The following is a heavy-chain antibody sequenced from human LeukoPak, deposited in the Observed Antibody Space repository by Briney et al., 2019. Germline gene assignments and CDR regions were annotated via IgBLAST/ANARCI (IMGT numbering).Heavy chain of an antibody. Sequence: PGASVKVSCKASGYTFTGYDINWVRQATGQGLEWMGWVNPNSGNTGYAQKFQGRVTITRNTSISTAYMELSSLRSEDTAVYYCARAGSDFWSGYYYYYYMDVWGKGTTVTVSS. J-gene: IGHJ6*03. CDR3: ARAGSDFWSGYYYYYYMDV. CDR2: VNPNSGNT. CDR1: GYTFTGYD. V-gene: IGHV1-8*01. D-gene: IGHD3-3*01.